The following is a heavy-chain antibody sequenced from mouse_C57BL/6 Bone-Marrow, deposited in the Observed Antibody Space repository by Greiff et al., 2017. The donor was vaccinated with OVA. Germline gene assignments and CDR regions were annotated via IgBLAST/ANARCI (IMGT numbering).Heavy chain of an antibody. Sequence: QVQLQQSGAELVMPGASVKLSCKASGYTFTSYWMHWVQQRPGQGLEWIGEIDPSDSYTNYNQKFKGKSTLTVDKSSSTAYMQLSSLTSEDSAVYYCARSRTGKDYWGQGTTLTVSS. J-gene: IGHJ2*01. CDR1: GYTFTSYW. D-gene: IGHD4-1*01. CDR2: IDPSDSYT. V-gene: IGHV1-69*01. CDR3: ARSRTGKDY.